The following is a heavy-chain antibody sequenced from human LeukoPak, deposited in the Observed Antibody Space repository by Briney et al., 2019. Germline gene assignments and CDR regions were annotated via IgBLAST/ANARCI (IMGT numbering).Heavy chain of an antibody. D-gene: IGHD6-13*01. J-gene: IGHJ1*01. CDR1: GGTFSSYA. Sequence: SVKVSCKASGGTFSSYAISWVRQAPGQGLEWMGRIIPIFGTANYAQKFQGRVTITTDESTSTAYMELSSLRSQDMAVYYCARELGYSSSWSEFFDHWGQGNLVTVSS. CDR2: IIPIFGTA. CDR3: ARELGYSSSWSEFFDH. V-gene: IGHV1-69*05.